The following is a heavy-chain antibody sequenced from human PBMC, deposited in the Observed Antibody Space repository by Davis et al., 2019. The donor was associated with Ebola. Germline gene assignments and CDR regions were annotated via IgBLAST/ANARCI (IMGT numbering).Heavy chain of an antibody. J-gene: IGHJ5*01. CDR3: ARGTRSFDS. V-gene: IGHV1-8*01. CDR2: MNPNSGNT. CDR1: GYSFTSYD. D-gene: IGHD3-16*01. Sequence: ASVQVSCKASGYSFTSYDLNWVRQAPGQGLEWMGWMNPNSGNTGYAQKFQGRVTMTRNTSISTAYMELSSLRSEDTAVYFCARGTRSFDSWGQGSLVTVSS.